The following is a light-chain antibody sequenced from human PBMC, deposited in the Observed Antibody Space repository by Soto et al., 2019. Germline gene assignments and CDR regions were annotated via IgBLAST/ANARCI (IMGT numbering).Light chain of an antibody. Sequence: DIQMTQSPSSLSASVGDSVTITCRASQGISSWLAWYQQKPEQAPKSLIYGASTLQSGVPSRFSGSGSETDFTLTITSLQPEDFATYYCQQYNSFPPTFGQGTRLEI. CDR3: QQYNSFPPT. J-gene: IGKJ5*01. V-gene: IGKV1D-16*01. CDR2: GAS. CDR1: QGISSW.